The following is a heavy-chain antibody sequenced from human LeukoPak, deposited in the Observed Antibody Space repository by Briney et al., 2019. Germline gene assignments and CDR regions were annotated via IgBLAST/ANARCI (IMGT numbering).Heavy chain of an antibody. V-gene: IGHV3-66*02. CDR1: GFTVSSNY. Sequence: GGSLRLSCAASGFTVSSNYMSWVRQAPGKGLEWVSVIYSGGSTYYADSVKGRFTISRDNSKNTLYLQMNSLSAEDTAVYYCARVGSSWSSGAFDIWGQGTMVTVSS. D-gene: IGHD6-13*01. CDR2: IYSGGST. CDR3: ARVGSSWSSGAFDI. J-gene: IGHJ3*02.